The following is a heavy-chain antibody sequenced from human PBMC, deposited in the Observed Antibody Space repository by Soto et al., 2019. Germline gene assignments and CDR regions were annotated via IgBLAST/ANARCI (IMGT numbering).Heavy chain of an antibody. V-gene: IGHV4-59*01. CDR2: IYNRGST. J-gene: IGHJ4*02. Sequence: SEMLSLTCTVSGGSISRYYWSWIRQPPGKGLEWIGYIYNRGSTNYNPSLKSRVTISIDMSKNQFSLKLSSVTAADTAIYYCATIGGSETYYIDYWGQGTLVTVSS. D-gene: IGHD3-10*01. CDR3: ATIGGSETYYIDY. CDR1: GGSISRYY.